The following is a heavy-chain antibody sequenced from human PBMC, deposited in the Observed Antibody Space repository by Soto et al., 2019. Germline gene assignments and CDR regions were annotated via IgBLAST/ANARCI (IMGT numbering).Heavy chain of an antibody. J-gene: IGHJ4*02. V-gene: IGHV3-73*02. CDR2: IRSKGDTYAT. D-gene: IGHD2-2*01. CDR1: GFTLSDSA. CDR3: DSRSVLAAMGFDS. Sequence: EVQLVESGGGLVQPGGSLKLSCAASGFTLSDSAIHWVRLASGKGLEWVGLIRSKGDTYATTYAASVKGRFTISKDDSKNMASLQMNSLKTDDTAVYYCDSRSVLAAMGFDSWGQGTLVTVSS.